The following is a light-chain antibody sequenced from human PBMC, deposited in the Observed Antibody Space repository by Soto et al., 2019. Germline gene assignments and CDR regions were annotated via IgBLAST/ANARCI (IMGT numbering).Light chain of an antibody. CDR1: SSDVGGYNF. J-gene: IGLJ1*01. CDR3: SSNTTSFTVV. Sequence: QSALTQPASVFGSPGQSITISCTGTSSDVGGYNFVSWYQQHPGKAPKLMIYEVSNRPSGVSNRFSGSKSGNTASLTISGLQPEDVSDYYCSSNTTSFTVVFGTGTKCTV. CDR2: EVS. V-gene: IGLV2-14*03.